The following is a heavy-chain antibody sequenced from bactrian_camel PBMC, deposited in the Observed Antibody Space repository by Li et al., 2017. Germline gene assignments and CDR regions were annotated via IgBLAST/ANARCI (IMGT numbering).Heavy chain of an antibody. CDR3: AADLLLMRPLEASEYKY. Sequence: HVQLVESGGGSAQVGGSLRLSCSASADALMYMAWFRQAPGKRREGVAHIGRVNSPAYADSVKGRFTIWQDNAKATVYLEINYLRPEDTAMYYCAADLLLMRPLEASEYKYWGQGTQVTVS. CDR1: ADALMY. D-gene: IGHD8*01. V-gene: IGHV3S53*01. J-gene: IGHJ4*01. CDR2: IGRVNSP.